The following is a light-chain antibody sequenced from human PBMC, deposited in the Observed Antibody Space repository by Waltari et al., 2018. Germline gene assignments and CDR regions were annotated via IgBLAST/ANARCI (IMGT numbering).Light chain of an antibody. CDR1: SGYSSNV. CDR2: VNSDGSH. V-gene: IGLV4-69*01. CDR3: QTGGHGTWV. Sequence: LVLTQSPPPSASLGASVKLTCTLSSGYSSNVIAWLQQQPGKGPRYLMKVNSDGSHRKGDDIPDRFSAYNSGTEYYRTISSLQSEDEADYYCQTGGHGTWVFGGGTKLTVL. J-gene: IGLJ3*02.